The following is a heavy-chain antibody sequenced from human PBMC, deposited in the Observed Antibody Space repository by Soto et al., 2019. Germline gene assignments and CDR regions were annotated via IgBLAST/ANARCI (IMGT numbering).Heavy chain of an antibody. D-gene: IGHD7-27*01. J-gene: IGHJ4*02. V-gene: IGHV1-3*01. Sequence: ASLKVSCKASGYTFTSYAMHWVRQAPGQRLEWMGWINAGNGNTKYSQKFQGRVTITRDTSASTAYMELSSLRAEDSAVYYCAKDISTYTGMYTYYFDHWGQGTLVNVSS. CDR2: INAGNGNT. CDR3: AKDISTYTGMYTYYFDH. CDR1: GYTFTSYA.